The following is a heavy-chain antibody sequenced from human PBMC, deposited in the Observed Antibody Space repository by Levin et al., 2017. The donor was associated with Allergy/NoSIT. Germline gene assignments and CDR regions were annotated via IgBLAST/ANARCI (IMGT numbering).Heavy chain of an antibody. J-gene: IGHJ4*02. D-gene: IGHD2-8*02. CDR1: GFTFDDSA. CDR3: AKDMAYWGGFDY. V-gene: IGHV3-9*01. CDR2: ISWNSGSI. Sequence: LSLTCAASGFTFDDSAMHWVRQAPGKGLEWVSGISWNSGSIGYADSVKGRFTISRDNAKNSLYLQMNSLRAEDTALYYCAKDMAYWGGFDYWGQGTLVTVSS.